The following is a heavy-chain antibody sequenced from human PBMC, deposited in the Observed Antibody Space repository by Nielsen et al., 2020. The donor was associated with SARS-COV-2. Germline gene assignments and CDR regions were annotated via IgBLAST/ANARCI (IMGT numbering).Heavy chain of an antibody. D-gene: IGHD5-24*01. Sequence: WIRQPPGKGLEWVAVIWYDGSNKYYADSVKGRFTISRDNAKNSLYLQMNSLRAEDTAVYYCARDFEGYNYGFDYWGQGTLVTVSS. CDR3: ARDFEGYNYGFDY. J-gene: IGHJ4*02. CDR2: IWYDGSNK. V-gene: IGHV3-33*01.